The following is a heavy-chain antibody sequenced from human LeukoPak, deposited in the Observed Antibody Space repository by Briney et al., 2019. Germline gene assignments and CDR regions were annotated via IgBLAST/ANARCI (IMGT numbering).Heavy chain of an antibody. CDR2: INQDGSEK. D-gene: IGHD3-10*01. Sequence: GGSLRLSCAASGFTFSSHWMSWVRQAPGKGLEWVANINQDGSEKYYVDSVKGRFTIPRDNAKNSLYLQMNSLRAEDTAVYYCARGGQYGYYYGSGSDYWGQGTLVTVSS. J-gene: IGHJ4*02. CDR1: GFTFSSHW. CDR3: ARGGQYGYYYGSGSDY. V-gene: IGHV3-7*01.